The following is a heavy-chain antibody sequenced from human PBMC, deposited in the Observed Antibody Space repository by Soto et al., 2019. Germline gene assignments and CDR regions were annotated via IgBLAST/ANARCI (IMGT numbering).Heavy chain of an antibody. Sequence: GLLRLWCGASGFTFSSDARSWVRQARGKGLEWVSGSSGSGGSTYWADSVQGRLTTSRDNSKNPLYLQMNSLRAEDTAVYHCAKDSGYWYSSSCCDYYRMDVWGQGPTVTVSS. CDR2: SSGSGGST. CDR3: AKDSGYWYSSSCCDYYRMDV. D-gene: IGHD6-13*01. CDR1: GFTFSSDA. V-gene: IGHV3-23*01. J-gene: IGHJ6*02.